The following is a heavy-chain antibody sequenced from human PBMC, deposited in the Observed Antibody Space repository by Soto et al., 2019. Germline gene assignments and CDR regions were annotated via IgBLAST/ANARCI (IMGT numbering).Heavy chain of an antibody. J-gene: IGHJ4*02. Sequence: QVQLVQSGAEVKKPGASVKVSCKASGYTFTSYGISCVRQAPGQGLEWMGWISGYNGNTHDAQKLQGRVTMTTDSSTSTAYMELRSLRSDDTAVYYCARDLVVSGPFDYWGQGTLVTVSS. CDR2: ISGYNGNT. D-gene: IGHD2-2*01. CDR1: GYTFTSYG. V-gene: IGHV1-18*01. CDR3: ARDLVVSGPFDY.